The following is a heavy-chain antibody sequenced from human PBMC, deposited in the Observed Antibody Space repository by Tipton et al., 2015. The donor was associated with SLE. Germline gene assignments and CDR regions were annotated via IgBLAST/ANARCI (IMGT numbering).Heavy chain of an antibody. CDR3: AKAGTVATDYFDY. J-gene: IGHJ4*02. CDR1: GFTFSSYA. Sequence: SLRLSCAASGFTFSSYAMSWVRQAPGKGLEWVSAISGSGGSTYYADSVKGRFTISRDNSKNTLYLQMNSLRAEDTAVYYCAKAGTVATDYFDYWGQGTLVTVSS. V-gene: IGHV3-23*01. D-gene: IGHD4-23*01. CDR2: ISGSGGST.